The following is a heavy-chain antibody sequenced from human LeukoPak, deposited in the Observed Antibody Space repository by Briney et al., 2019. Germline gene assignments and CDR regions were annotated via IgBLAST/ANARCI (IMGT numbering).Heavy chain of an antibody. Sequence: KAGGSLRLSCAASGFTFSSYTMNWVRQAPGKGLEWVSSISSSNTYIFYADSVKGRFTIPRDNAKNSLYLQMNSLRAEDTAVYYCARGLPVVASTASTYWGQGTLVTVSS. J-gene: IGHJ4*02. CDR2: ISSSNTYI. V-gene: IGHV3-21*01. D-gene: IGHD3-22*01. CDR3: ARGLPVVASTASTY. CDR1: GFTFSSYT.